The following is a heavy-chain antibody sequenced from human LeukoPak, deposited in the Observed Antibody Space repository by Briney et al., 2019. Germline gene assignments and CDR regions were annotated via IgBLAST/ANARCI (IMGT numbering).Heavy chain of an antibody. CDR3: ARDRRLRYYDSSAHDNWFDP. CDR2: IYHSGST. CDR1: GGSISSGGYY. Sequence: SQTLSLTCTVSGGSISSGGYYWSWIRQPPGKGLEWIGYIYHSGSTYYNPSLKSRVTISVDRSKNQFSLKLSSVTAADTAVYYCARDRRLRYYDSSAHDNWFDPWGQGTLVTVSS. J-gene: IGHJ5*02. D-gene: IGHD3-22*01. V-gene: IGHV4-30-2*01.